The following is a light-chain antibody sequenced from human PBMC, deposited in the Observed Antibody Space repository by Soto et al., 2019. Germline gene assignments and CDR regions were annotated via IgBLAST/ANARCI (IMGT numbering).Light chain of an antibody. Sequence: EIVLTQSPGTLSLSPGDRATLSCRASQSVSFNFLAWYQQKPGQAPRLLVYGASSRATGIPDRFSGSGSGKHFTLILSRLEPEYVAVYYCQQYGNSPPWTFRQATKLEIK. CDR2: GAS. J-gene: IGKJ1*01. CDR1: QSVSFNF. V-gene: IGKV3-20*01. CDR3: QQYGNSPPWT.